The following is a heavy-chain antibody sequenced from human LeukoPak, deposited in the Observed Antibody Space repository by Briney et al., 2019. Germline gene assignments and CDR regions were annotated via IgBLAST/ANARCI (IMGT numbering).Heavy chain of an antibody. V-gene: IGHV4-30-4*01. CDR2: MYYSGST. Sequence: PSGTLSLTCTVSGGSISSGDYYWSWIRQPPGKGLEWIAYMYYSGSTYYNPSLKSRVTMSADTSKNQLSLKLSSVTAADTAVYYCARPYYYDSRIDPWGQGILVTVSS. CDR1: GGSISSGDYY. D-gene: IGHD3-22*01. J-gene: IGHJ5*02. CDR3: ARPYYYDSRIDP.